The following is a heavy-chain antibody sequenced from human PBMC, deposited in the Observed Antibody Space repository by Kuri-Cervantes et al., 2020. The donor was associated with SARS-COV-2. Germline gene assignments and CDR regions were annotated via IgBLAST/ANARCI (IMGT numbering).Heavy chain of an antibody. CDR2: ISWNSGSI. D-gene: IGHD3-3*01. CDR1: GFTFDDYA. Sequence: SLKISCAASGFTFDDYAMHWVRQAPGKGLEWVSGISWNSGSIGYADSVKGRFTISRDNAKNSLYLQMNSLRAEDMALYYCAIHTVFGVVIGRWFDPWGQGTLVTVSS. V-gene: IGHV3-9*03. CDR3: AIHTVFGVVIGRWFDP. J-gene: IGHJ5*02.